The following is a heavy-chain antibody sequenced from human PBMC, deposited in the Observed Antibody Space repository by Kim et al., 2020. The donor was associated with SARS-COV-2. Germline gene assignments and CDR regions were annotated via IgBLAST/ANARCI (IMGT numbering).Heavy chain of an antibody. CDR3: ARGRGVASTSAFNI. D-gene: IGHD2-15*01. Sequence: ADSVKGRFTSFRDNSRNTLYLQVTSLGVDDTAVYYCARGRGVASTSAFNIWGQGTVVTVSS. V-gene: IGHV3-23*01. J-gene: IGHJ3*02.